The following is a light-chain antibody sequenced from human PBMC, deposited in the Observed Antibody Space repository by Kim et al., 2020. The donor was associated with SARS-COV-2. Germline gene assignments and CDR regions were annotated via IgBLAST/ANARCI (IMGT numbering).Light chain of an antibody. J-gene: IGKJ1*01. Sequence: ASVGDIVTITCRSSQDINNYLSWYQQKPGKVPKLLIYAASTLQSGVPSRFSGSGSGTDFTFTISSLQPEDVATYYCHTYNSVPRTFGQGTKVDIK. CDR3: HTYNSVPRT. CDR1: QDINNY. CDR2: AAS. V-gene: IGKV1-27*01.